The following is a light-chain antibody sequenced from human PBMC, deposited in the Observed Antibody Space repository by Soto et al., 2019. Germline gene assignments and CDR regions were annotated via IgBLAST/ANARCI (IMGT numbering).Light chain of an antibody. V-gene: IGLV1-40*01. CDR3: QSYDSSLRGSV. CDR2: GNS. CDR1: SSNIGAGYD. Sequence: QSVLTQPPSVSGAPGQRVTISCTGSSSNIGAGYDVHWYQQLPGTAPKLLIYGNSNRPSGVPDRFSGSKSGTSASLAITGLQADDEADYYCQSYDSSLRGSVFGGGTKPTVL. J-gene: IGLJ3*02.